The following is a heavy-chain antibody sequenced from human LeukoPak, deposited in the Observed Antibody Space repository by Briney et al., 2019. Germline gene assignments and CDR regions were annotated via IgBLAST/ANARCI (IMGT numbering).Heavy chain of an antibody. J-gene: IGHJ5*02. CDR2: IYYSGST. D-gene: IGHD3-3*01. Sequence: SETLSLTCTVSGGSITSTNYYWGWIRQPPGKGLEWIGSIYYSGSTYYNPSLRSRVTISVDTSKNQFSLRLSSVTAADTAVYYCARRPHYDFWSGYLVRPLNWFDPWGQGTLVTVSS. CDR3: ARRPHYDFWSGYLVRPLNWFDP. V-gene: IGHV4-39*01. CDR1: GGSITSTNYY.